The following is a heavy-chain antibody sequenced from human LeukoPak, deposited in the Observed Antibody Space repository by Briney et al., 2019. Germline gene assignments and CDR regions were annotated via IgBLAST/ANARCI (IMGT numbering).Heavy chain of an antibody. J-gene: IGHJ4*02. V-gene: IGHV4-30-4*01. Sequence: SETLSLTCTVSGGSISSGDYYWSWIRQPPGKGLEWIGYIYYSGSTYYNPSLKSRVTISVDTSKSQFSLKLSSVTAADTAVYYCARAVDIVATHWGQGTLVTVSS. CDR3: ARAVDIVATH. D-gene: IGHD5-12*01. CDR2: IYYSGST. CDR1: GGSISSGDYY.